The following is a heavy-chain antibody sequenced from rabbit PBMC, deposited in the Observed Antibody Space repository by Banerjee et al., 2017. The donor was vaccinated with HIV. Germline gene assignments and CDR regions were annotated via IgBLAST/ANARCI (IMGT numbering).Heavy chain of an antibody. CDR1: GFDFSRNYW. CDR2: IYNGDVST. CDR3: ARDMDSGSNYWGYCFNL. Sequence: QEQLEESGGDLVKPEGSLTLTCKASGFDFSRNYWICWVRQAPGKRPEWIACIYNGDVSTYYASWVNGRFTLSKTSSTTVTLQMTSLTAADTATYFCARDMDSGSNYWGYCFNLWGPGTLVTVS. D-gene: IGHD8-1*01. J-gene: IGHJ4*01. V-gene: IGHV1S45*01.